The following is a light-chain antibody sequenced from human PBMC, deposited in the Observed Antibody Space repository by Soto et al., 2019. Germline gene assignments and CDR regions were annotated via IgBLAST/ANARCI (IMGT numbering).Light chain of an antibody. CDR2: CAS. CDR3: QQYGNPPPNA. Sequence: EIVLTQSPATPSLSPGARATLSCRASQSVSSSYYAWYQQKPGQAPRVIIHCASCRATGIPDRFSGSGSGTDFHLTSRRLEPEAFAAYFCQQYGNPPPNAFGQGTKVEIK. CDR1: QSVSSSY. V-gene: IGKV3-20*01. J-gene: IGKJ2*01.